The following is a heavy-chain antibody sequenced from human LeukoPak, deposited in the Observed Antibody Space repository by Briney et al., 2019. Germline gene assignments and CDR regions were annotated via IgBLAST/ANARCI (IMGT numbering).Heavy chain of an antibody. CDR3: AKGPLRGTAAAIDY. D-gene: IGHD2-2*01. CDR2: ISYDGRNK. J-gene: IGHJ4*02. Sequence: GKSLRLSCAASGFTFNNYGMRWVRQAPGKGLEWVAVISYDGRNKHYPDSVKGRFTISRDISTDTLWLQMDSLRTEDTAVYYCAKGPLRGTAAAIDYWGQGTLVTVSS. V-gene: IGHV3-30*18. CDR1: GFTFNNYG.